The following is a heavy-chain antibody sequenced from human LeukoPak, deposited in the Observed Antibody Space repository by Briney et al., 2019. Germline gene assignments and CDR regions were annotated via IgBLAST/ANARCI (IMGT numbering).Heavy chain of an antibody. CDR2: ISGSSYTK. CDR1: GFTFSSYG. J-gene: IGHJ4*02. V-gene: IGHV3-48*01. Sequence: GGSLRLSCAASGFTFSSYGMHWVRQAPGKGLEWVAYISGSSYTKYYADSVKGRYTVSRDNAKNSLYLQMNSLRAEDTAVYYCARGPYGDYIDAFDYWGQGTLVTVSP. D-gene: IGHD4-17*01. CDR3: ARGPYGDYIDAFDY.